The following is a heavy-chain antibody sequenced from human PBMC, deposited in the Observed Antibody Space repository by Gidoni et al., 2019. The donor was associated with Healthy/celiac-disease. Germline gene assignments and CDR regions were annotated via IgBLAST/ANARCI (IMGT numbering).Heavy chain of an antibody. J-gene: IGHJ5*02. CDR2: IYYSGST. Sequence: QVQLQESGPGLVKPAQTLSLTCPVSGGSISSGGYYWNWIRQHPGKGLEWIGYIYYSGSTYYNPALKSRVTISVDTSKNQFSLKLSSVTAADTAVYYCARVPLYCSSTSCNNWFDPWGQGTLVTVSS. V-gene: IGHV4-31*03. CDR3: ARVPLYCSSTSCNNWFDP. CDR1: GGSISSGGYY. D-gene: IGHD2-2*01.